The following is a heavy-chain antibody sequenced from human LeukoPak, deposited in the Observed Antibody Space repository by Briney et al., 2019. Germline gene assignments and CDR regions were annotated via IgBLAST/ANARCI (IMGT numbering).Heavy chain of an antibody. V-gene: IGHV3-7*05. CDR2: IKQDGSEK. J-gene: IGHJ5*02. Sequence: PGGSLRLSCAASGFTFSSYVMHWVRQAPGKGLEWVGNIKQDGSEKRYADSVRGRFSISRDNAQTSLYLQMNSLRAEDTAVYYCARASDPWLQLTWGQGTLVTVSS. CDR1: GFTFSSYV. D-gene: IGHD5-24*01. CDR3: ARASDPWLQLT.